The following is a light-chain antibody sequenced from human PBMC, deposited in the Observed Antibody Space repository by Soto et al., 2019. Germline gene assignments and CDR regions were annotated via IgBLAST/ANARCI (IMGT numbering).Light chain of an antibody. J-gene: IGKJ5*01. CDR3: QQYDNLIT. CDR1: QDISNY. V-gene: IGKV1-33*01. CDR2: DAS. Sequence: DIQMTQSPSSLSASLGDRVTITFQASQDISNYLNWYQQKPGKAPKLLIYDASNLETGVPSRFSGSGSGTDFTFTISSLQPEDIATYYCQQYDNLITFGQVTRLEIK.